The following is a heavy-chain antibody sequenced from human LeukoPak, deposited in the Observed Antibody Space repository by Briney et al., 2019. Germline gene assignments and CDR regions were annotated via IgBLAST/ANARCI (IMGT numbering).Heavy chain of an antibody. CDR3: TTVLVEKLWSRYDY. CDR1: GFTFSNAW. CDR2: IKSKTDGGTT. V-gene: IGHV3-15*01. Sequence: GGSLRLSCAASGFTFSNAWMSWVRQAPGKGLEWVGRIKSKTDGGTTDYAAPVKGRFTISRDDSKNTLYLQINSLKTEDTAVYYCTTVLVEKLWSRYDYWGQGTLVTVSS. J-gene: IGHJ4*02. D-gene: IGHD5-18*01.